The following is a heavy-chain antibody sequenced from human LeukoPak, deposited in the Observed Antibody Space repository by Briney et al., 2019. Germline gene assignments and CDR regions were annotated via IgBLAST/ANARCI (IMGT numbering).Heavy chain of an antibody. CDR3: AREGYGDYGSLDY. V-gene: IGHV3-53*01. CDR1: GFTVSSNY. CDR2: IYSGGST. J-gene: IGHJ4*02. D-gene: IGHD4-17*01. Sequence: PGGSLRLSCAASGFTVSSNYMTWVRQAPGKGLEWVSVIYSGGSTYYADSLKGRFTISRDNSKNTLYLQMNSLRAEDTAVYYCAREGYGDYGSLDYWGQGTLVTVSS.